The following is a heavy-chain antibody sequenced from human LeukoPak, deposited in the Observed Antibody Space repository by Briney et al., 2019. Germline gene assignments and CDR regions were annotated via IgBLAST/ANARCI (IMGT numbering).Heavy chain of an antibody. CDR1: GYTFTKYA. J-gene: IGHJ6*03. D-gene: IGHD2-21*01. V-gene: IGHV7-4-1*02. CDR2: INTNTGNP. CDR3: AREGVAIRYYYYYMDV. Sequence: ASVTVSFTASGYTFTKYAMNWVRQAPGQGLEGMGWINTNTGNPTYAQGFTGRFVFSLDTSVSTAYLQISSLKAEDTAVYYCAREGVAIRYYYYYMDVWGKGTTVTVSS.